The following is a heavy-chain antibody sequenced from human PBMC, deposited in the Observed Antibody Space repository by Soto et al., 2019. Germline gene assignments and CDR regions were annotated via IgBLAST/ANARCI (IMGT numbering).Heavy chain of an antibody. J-gene: IGHJ6*02. CDR1: GGSISSGGNY. Sequence: QVQLQESGPGLVKPSQTLSLTCSVSGGSISSGGNYWNWIRQHPGKGLEWIGYIYYSGSTYYNPSLXXXVXXAVDTSKNQFSLTLSSVTAADTAVYYCARDPSIADFYGMDVWGQGTTVTVSS. D-gene: IGHD6-13*01. CDR3: ARDPSIADFYGMDV. V-gene: IGHV4-31*01. CDR2: IYYSGST.